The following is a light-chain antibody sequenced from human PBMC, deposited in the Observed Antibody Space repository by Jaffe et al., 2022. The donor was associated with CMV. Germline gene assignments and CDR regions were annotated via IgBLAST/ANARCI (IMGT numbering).Light chain of an antibody. CDR3: QQYDSSPRT. J-gene: IGKJ2*01. V-gene: IGKV3-20*01. Sequence: EIVLTQSPGTLSLSPGERATLSCRASQSVDSSYLAWYQQKPGQAPRLLIYGASSRATGIPDRFSGSGSGTDFTLTISRLEPEDFAVYFCQQYDSSPRTSGQGTKLEIK. CDR1: QSVDSSY. CDR2: GAS.